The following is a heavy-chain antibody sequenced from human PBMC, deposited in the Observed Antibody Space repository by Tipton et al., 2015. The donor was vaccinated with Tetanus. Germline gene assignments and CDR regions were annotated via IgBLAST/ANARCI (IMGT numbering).Heavy chain of an antibody. D-gene: IGHD3-10*01. Sequence: VKPSETLSLTCTVSGGSLRGGDHYWSWIRQPPGKGLEWLAYISSSGSTNSNYFLKSRITVSRDTSKNHFSLNLASVTAADTAVYSCAGGLVRWYEPWGRGTLVSVSS. V-gene: IGHV4-61*03. CDR2: ISSSGST. CDR1: GGSLRGGDHY. CDR3: AGGLVRWYEP. J-gene: IGHJ5*02.